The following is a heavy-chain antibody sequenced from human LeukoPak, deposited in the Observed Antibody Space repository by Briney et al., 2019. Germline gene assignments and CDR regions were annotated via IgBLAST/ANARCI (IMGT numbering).Heavy chain of an antibody. CDR2: TSYDGSTK. CDR3: AKDATLFGDQYFDY. J-gene: IGHJ4*02. CDR1: GFTFSSHG. Sequence: GRSLRLSCAASGFTFSSHGMHWVRQAPGKGLEWVAVTSYDGSTKYYADSAKGRFNISRDNSKNTLYLQMNSLRVDDTAVYYCAKDATLFGDQYFDYWGQGALVIVSS. D-gene: IGHD3-10*01. V-gene: IGHV3-30*18.